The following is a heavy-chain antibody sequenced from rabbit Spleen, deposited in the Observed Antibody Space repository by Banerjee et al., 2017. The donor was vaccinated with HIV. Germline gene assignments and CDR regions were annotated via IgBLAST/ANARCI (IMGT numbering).Heavy chain of an antibody. CDR3: ASAAGGYVFGLDL. CDR2: IYKDDGTT. D-gene: IGHD1-1*01. Sequence: QEQLEESGGGLVKPGASLTLTCKASGFTLSSYWICWVRQAPGKGLEWIACIYKDDGTTSYASWVSGRVSISRSTSLNTVTLQVTSLTVADTATYFCASAAGGYVFGLDLWGQGTLVTVS. CDR1: GFTLSSYW. J-gene: IGHJ3*01. V-gene: IGHV1S47*01.